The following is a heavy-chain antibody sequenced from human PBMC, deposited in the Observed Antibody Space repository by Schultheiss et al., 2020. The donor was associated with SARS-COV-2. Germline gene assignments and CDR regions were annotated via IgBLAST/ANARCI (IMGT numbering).Heavy chain of an antibody. CDR3: ARRGDYGDYVDY. J-gene: IGHJ4*02. CDR2: IYYSGST. CDR1: GGSMNSYY. D-gene: IGHD4-17*01. V-gene: IGHV4-59*08. Sequence: SETLSLTSTVSGGSMNSYYWSWIRQPPGKGLEWIGYIYYSGSTNYNPSLMSRVTMSVDTSKNQFSLEMTSVTPADTAVYYCARRGDYGDYVDYWGQGTLVTVSS.